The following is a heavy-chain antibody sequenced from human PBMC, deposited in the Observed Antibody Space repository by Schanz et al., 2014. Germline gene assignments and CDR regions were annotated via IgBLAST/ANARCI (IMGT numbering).Heavy chain of an antibody. V-gene: IGHV3-66*01. Sequence: EVQLVESGGGLVQPGGSLRLSCAASEFSISDHTMRWDRQAPGKGLEPVSVTYLGGNTDYADSVKGRFTISRDDSKNTLHLQMNSLRSEDTAIYFCARDQASTHWGQGTPVTVSS. CDR1: EFSISDHT. CDR2: TYLGGNT. CDR3: ARDQASTH. J-gene: IGHJ4*02.